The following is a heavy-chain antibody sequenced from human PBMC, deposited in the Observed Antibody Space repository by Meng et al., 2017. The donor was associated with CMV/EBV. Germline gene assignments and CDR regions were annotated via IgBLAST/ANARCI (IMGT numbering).Heavy chain of an antibody. J-gene: IGHJ4*02. V-gene: IGHV3-48*03. CDR3: ARERNWNSGVEYYFDY. Sequence: GGSLRLSCAASGLTFSSYEMNWVRQAPGKGLEWVSYISSSGSTIYYADSVKGRFTISRDNAKNSLYLQMNSLRAEDTAVYYCARERNWNSGVEYYFDYWGQGTLVTVSS. CDR2: ISSSGSTI. CDR1: GLTFSSYE. D-gene: IGHD1-7*01.